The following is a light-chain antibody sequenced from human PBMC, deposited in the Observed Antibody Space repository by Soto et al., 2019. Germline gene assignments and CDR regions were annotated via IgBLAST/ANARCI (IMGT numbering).Light chain of an antibody. V-gene: IGLV2-8*01. CDR3: SSYSGANYHYV. J-gene: IGLJ1*01. Sequence: QSVLTQPPSASGSFGQSXTISCTGTSSDVGGYNYVSWYQQHPGKAPKLMIYEVSERPSGVPDRFSGSKSGNAASLTVSGLQADDEADYYCSSYSGANYHYVFGTGTKVTVL. CDR2: EVS. CDR1: SSDVGGYNY.